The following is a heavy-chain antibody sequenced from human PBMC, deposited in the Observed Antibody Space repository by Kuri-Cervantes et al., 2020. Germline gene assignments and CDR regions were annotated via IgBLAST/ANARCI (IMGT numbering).Heavy chain of an antibody. CDR1: GGTFSGYA. Sequence: SVKVSCKASGGTFSGYAISWVRQAPGQGLEWMGGIIPIFGTANYAQKFQGRVTITADKSTSTAYMELSSLRSEDTAVYYCAGGDCSGGSCSPTRNWFDPWGQGTLVTVSS. CDR2: IIPIFGTA. V-gene: IGHV1-69*06. D-gene: IGHD2-15*01. CDR3: AGGDCSGGSCSPTRNWFDP. J-gene: IGHJ5*02.